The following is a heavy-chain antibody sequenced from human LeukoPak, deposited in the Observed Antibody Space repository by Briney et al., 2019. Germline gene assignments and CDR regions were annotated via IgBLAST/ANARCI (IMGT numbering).Heavy chain of an antibody. D-gene: IGHD3-3*01. V-gene: IGHV1-69*01. CDR2: IIPIFGTA. J-gene: IGHJ4*02. CDR1: GGTFSSYA. Sequence: ASVKVSCKDSGGTFSSYAISWVRQAPGQGLEWMGGIIPIFGTANYAQKFQGRVTITADESTSTAYMELSSLRSEDTAVYYCARARYYDFWSGYYGDYWGQGTLVTVSS. CDR3: ARARYYDFWSGYYGDY.